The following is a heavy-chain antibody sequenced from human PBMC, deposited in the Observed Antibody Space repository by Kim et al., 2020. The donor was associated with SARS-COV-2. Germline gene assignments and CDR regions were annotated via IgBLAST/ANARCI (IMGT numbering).Heavy chain of an antibody. CDR1: GGSISSGGYY. J-gene: IGHJ4*02. Sequence: SETLSLTCTVSGGSISSGGYYWSWIRQHPGKGLEWIGYIYYSGSTYYNPSLKSRVTISVDTSKNQFSLKLSSVTAADTAVYYCARSRITMIVVAYFDYWGQGTLVTVSS. CDR3: ARSRITMIVVAYFDY. D-gene: IGHD3-22*01. CDR2: IYYSGST. V-gene: IGHV4-31*03.